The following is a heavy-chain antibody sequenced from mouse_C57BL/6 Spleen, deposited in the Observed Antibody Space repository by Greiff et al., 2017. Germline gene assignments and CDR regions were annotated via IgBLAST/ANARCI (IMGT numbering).Heavy chain of an antibody. CDR2: IDPSDSYT. V-gene: IGHV1-50*01. Sequence: QVQLQQPGAELVKPGASVKLSCKASGYTFTSYWMQWVNQRPGQGLAWIGEIDPSDSYTNYNQKFKGKATLTVDTSSSTAYMPISSLTSEDSAVYYCARNDGSSFDYWGQGTTLTVSS. D-gene: IGHD1-1*01. J-gene: IGHJ2*01. CDR1: GYTFTSYW. CDR3: ARNDGSSFDY.